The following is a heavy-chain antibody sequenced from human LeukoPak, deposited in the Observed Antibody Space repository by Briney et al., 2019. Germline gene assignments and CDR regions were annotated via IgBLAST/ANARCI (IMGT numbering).Heavy chain of an antibody. J-gene: IGHJ3*02. CDR1: GYRFTSYW. V-gene: IGHV5-51*01. Sequence: GESLKISCKASGYRFTSYWIGWVRQMPGKGLEWMGIIYPGDSDTRYSPSFQGQVTISADKSISTAYLQWSSLKASDSAMYYCARPEEHGDYVHDAFDIWGQGTMVTVSS. CDR2: IYPGDSDT. CDR3: ARPEEHGDYVHDAFDI. D-gene: IGHD4-17*01.